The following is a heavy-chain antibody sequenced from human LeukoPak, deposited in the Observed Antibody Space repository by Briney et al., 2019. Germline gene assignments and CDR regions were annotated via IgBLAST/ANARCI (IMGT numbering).Heavy chain of an antibody. V-gene: IGHV1-8*03. J-gene: IGHJ4*02. D-gene: IGHD6-13*01. CDR3: ARGIAGLD. Sequence: RASVKVSCKASGYTFTGYYMHWVRQAPGQGLEWMGWMNPNSGNTGYAQKFQGRVTITRNTSISTAYMELSSLRSEDTAVYYCARGIAGLDWGQGTLVTVSS. CDR2: MNPNSGNT. CDR1: GYTFTGYY.